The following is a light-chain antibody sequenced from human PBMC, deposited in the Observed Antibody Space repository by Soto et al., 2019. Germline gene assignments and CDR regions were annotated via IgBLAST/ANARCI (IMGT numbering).Light chain of an antibody. CDR3: QQYHSYPVA. Sequence: DIQMTQSPSSLSASVADTVTITCRASQGINNFLAWFQQKPWKAPKSLIHAASSLQSGVPSNFSGSGSGTDFTLTISSLQPEDFASYYCQQYHSYPVAFGGGTKVEIK. J-gene: IGKJ4*01. CDR1: QGINNF. V-gene: IGKV1-16*02. CDR2: AAS.